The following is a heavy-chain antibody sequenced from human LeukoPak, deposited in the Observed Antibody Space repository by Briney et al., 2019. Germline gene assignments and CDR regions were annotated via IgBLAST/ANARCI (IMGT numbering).Heavy chain of an antibody. V-gene: IGHV3-23*01. CDR2: ISGSGGSA. J-gene: IGHJ4*02. CDR3: AKRGHSTPNYDFDY. D-gene: IGHD5-24*01. Sequence: GGSLRLSCAASGFTFSSYAMSWVRQAPGKGLEWVSAISGSGGSAYYADSVKGRFTISRDNSKNTLYLQMNSLRAEDTAVYYCAKRGHSTPNYDFDYWGQGTLVTVSS. CDR1: GFTFSSYA.